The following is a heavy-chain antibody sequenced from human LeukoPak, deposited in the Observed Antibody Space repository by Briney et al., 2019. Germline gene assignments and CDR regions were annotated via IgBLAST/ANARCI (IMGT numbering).Heavy chain of an antibody. CDR1: GFTFSSYW. D-gene: IGHD3-22*01. J-gene: IGHJ4*02. CDR2: INQDGRAI. V-gene: IGHV3-7*01. Sequence: GGSLRLSCAASGFTFSSYWMSWVSQAPGRGLEWVANINQDGRAIFYVDSVKGRFTISRDNAKNSLYLQMNSLRDEDTAVYYCASSHDSSGNDWGQGTLVTVSS. CDR3: ASSHDSSGND.